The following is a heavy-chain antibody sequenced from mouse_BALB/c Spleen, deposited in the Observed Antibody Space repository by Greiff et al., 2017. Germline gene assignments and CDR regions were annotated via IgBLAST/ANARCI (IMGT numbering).Heavy chain of an antibody. J-gene: IGHJ3*01. CDR2: ISCYNGAT. D-gene: IGHD2-14*01. V-gene: IGHV1S34*01. CDR1: GYSFTGYY. Sequence: LVKTGASVKISCKASGYSFTGYYMHWVKQSHGKSLEWIGYISCYNGATSYNQKFKGKATFTVDTSSSTAYMQFNSLTSEDSAVYYCARPAYYRYAPFAYWGQGTLVTVSA. CDR3: ARPAYYRYAPFAY.